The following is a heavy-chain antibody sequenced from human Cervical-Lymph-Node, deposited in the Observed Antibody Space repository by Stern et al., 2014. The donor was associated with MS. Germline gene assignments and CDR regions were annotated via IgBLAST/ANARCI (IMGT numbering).Heavy chain of an antibody. Sequence: VQLVQSGAEVKKPGSSVKVSCKASGGTFSSYAISWVRQAPGQGLEWMGGIIPIFGTANYAQKFQGRVTITADKSTSTAYMELSSLRSEDTAVYYCARVEGYSSGWYYYYYGMDVWGQGTPVTVSS. CDR3: ARVEGYSSGWYYYYYGMDV. V-gene: IGHV1-69*14. J-gene: IGHJ6*02. CDR1: GGTFSSYA. CDR2: IIPIFGTA. D-gene: IGHD6-19*01.